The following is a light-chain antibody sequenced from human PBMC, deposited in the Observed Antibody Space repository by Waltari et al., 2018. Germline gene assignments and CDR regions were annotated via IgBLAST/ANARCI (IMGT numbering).Light chain of an antibody. CDR2: STD. Sequence: QSLLTHPPSASGTPGQKITISCSGSSSNIGEKTVSWFEQLPGTAPRLLIHSTDQRPPGSPDGLSGSKSGTSASLAINGIQSEDEGDYYCAACDDSQLLGHVIFGGGTKLTVL. CDR1: SSNIGEKT. V-gene: IGLV1-44*01. CDR3: AACDDSQLLGHVI. J-gene: IGLJ2*01.